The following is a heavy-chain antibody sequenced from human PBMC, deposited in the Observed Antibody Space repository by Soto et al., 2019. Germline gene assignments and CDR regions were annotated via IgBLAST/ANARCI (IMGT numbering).Heavy chain of an antibody. CDR1: GFTFSSYS. D-gene: IGHD2-15*01. J-gene: IGHJ3*02. V-gene: IGHV3-48*01. CDR3: ARDKGGGYCSGGSCYSDAFDI. CDR2: ISSSSSTI. Sequence: GGSLRLSCAASGFTFSSYSMNWVRQAPGKGLEWVSYISSSSSTIYYADSVKGRFTISRDNAKNSLYLQMDSLRAEDTAVYYCARDKGGGYCSGGSCYSDAFDIWGQGTMVTVSS.